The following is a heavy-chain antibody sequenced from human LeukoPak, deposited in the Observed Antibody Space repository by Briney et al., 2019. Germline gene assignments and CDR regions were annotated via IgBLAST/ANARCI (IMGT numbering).Heavy chain of an antibody. CDR3: VRENSKDGDYVDY. CDR2: ISSSSSTI. D-gene: IGHD2-8*01. V-gene: IGHV3-48*02. CDR1: GFTFSSYS. J-gene: IGHJ4*02. Sequence: GGSLRLSCAASGFTFSSYSMNWVRQAPGKGLEWVSYISSSSSTIYYADSVKGRFTISRDNAKNSLYLQMNSLRDEDTAVYYCVRENSKDGDYVDYWGQGTLVTVSS.